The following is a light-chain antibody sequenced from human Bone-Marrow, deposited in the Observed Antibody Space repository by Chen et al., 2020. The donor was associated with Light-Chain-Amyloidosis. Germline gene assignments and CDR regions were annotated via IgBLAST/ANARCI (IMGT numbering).Light chain of an antibody. J-gene: IGLJ3*02. CDR1: NIGSTS. CDR2: DDS. Sequence: SYVLTQPSSVSVAPGQTATIACGGNNIGSTSVHWYQQTPGQAPLLVVYDDSDRPSGIPERLSGSNSGKTATLTSSRVEAGDEAGYYCQVWDRSSDRPVFGGGNKLTVL. CDR3: QVWDRSSDRPV. V-gene: IGLV3-21*02.